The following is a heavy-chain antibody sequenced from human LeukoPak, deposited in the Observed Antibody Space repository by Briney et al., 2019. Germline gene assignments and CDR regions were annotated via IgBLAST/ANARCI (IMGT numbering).Heavy chain of an antibody. CDR2: INPNSGGT. CDR3: ARALYGSGSYADY. CDR1: GYTFTGYY. J-gene: IGHJ4*02. V-gene: IGHV1-2*02. D-gene: IGHD3-10*01. Sequence: ASVKVSCKASGYTFTGYYMHWVRQAPGQGLEWMGWINPNSGGTNYAQKFQGRVTMTRDTSISTAYMELSRLRSDDTAVYYCARALYGSGSYADYWGQGTLVTVSS.